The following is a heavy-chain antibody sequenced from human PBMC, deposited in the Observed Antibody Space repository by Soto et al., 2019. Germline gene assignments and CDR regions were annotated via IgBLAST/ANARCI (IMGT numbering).Heavy chain of an antibody. Sequence: GGSLRLSCAASGFTLTTYGMHWVRQAPGKGLEWVAVISYDGSKTYYGGSVKGRFTISRDNFKNTLYLQMNSLRTEDTAVYYCAKKEGSGWYHYYHGMDVWGQGTTVTVSS. CDR1: GFTLTTYG. CDR3: AKKEGSGWYHYYHGMDV. J-gene: IGHJ6*02. D-gene: IGHD6-19*01. CDR2: ISYDGSKT. V-gene: IGHV3-30*18.